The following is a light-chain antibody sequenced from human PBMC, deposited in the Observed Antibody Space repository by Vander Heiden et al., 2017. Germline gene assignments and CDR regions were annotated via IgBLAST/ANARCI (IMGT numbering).Light chain of an antibody. Sequence: IRMTQSPSSVSASTGDRVTITCRASQGISSYLAGYQQKPGKAPKLLIYAASTLQSGFPSRFSGSGSGTEFTLTISWLQSEDFATYYCQQYYSYPAFGPGTKVDIK. CDR1: QGISSY. CDR2: AAS. J-gene: IGKJ3*01. V-gene: IGKV1-8*01. CDR3: QQYYSYPA.